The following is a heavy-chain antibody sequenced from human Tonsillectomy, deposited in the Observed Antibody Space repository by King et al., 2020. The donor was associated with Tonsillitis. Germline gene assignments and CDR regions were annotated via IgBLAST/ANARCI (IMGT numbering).Heavy chain of an antibody. CDR1: GFSFRSYN. V-gene: IGHV3-48*01. CDR2: IGRSSSTR. Sequence: VQLVESGGGFVYPGGSLRLSCAASGFSFRSYNMNWVRQAPGKGLEWVSYIGRSSSTRYYADSVKGRFTISSDDAKNSLYLQMNGLRAADTAVYYCATDTPRPYYYYMDVWGKGTTVTVSS. CDR3: ATDTPRPYYYYMDV. J-gene: IGHJ6*03.